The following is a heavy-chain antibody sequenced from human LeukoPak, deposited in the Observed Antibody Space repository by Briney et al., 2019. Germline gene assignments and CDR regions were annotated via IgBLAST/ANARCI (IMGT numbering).Heavy chain of an antibody. CDR1: GFTFSSYA. CDR2: FSGSGAGT. Sequence: PGGSLRLSCAVSGFTFSSYAMNWVRQAPGKGLEWVSGFSGSGAGTYYADSVKGRFTISRDNSKNTLYLQMNSLRAEDTAVYYCAKMVREFYTISYYFDYWGQGTLVTVSS. J-gene: IGHJ4*02. D-gene: IGHD2-8*01. CDR3: AKMVREFYTISYYFDY. V-gene: IGHV3-23*01.